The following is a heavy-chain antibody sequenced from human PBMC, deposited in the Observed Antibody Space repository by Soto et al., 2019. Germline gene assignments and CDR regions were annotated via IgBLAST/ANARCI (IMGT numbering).Heavy chain of an antibody. J-gene: IGHJ3*02. Sequence: QVQLVESGGGVVQPGRSLRLSCAASGFTFSSYAMHWVRQAPGKGLEWVAVISYDGSNKYYADSVKGRFTISRDNSKNPLYLQMNSLRAEDTAVYYCARDREYSSSSPAFDIWGQGTMVTVSS. D-gene: IGHD6-6*01. CDR1: GFTFSSYA. V-gene: IGHV3-30-3*01. CDR2: ISYDGSNK. CDR3: ARDREYSSSSPAFDI.